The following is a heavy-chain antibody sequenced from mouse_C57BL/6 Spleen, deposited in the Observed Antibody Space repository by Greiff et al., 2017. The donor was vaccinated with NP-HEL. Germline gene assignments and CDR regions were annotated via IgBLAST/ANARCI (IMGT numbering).Heavy chain of an antibody. CDR1: GYTFTDYE. D-gene: IGHD1-1*01. Sequence: VQLQQSGAELVRPGASVTLSCKASGYTFTDYEMHWVKQTPVHGLEWIGAIDPETGGTAYNQKFKGKAILTADKSSSTAYMELRSLTSEDSAVYYCTSIYYYGSSYFDYWGQGTTLTVSS. V-gene: IGHV1-15*01. CDR2: IDPETGGT. J-gene: IGHJ2*01. CDR3: TSIYYYGSSYFDY.